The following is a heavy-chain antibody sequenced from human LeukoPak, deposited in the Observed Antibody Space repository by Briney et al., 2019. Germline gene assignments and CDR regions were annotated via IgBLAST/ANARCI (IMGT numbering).Heavy chain of an antibody. J-gene: IGHJ3*02. V-gene: IGHV3-23*01. CDR1: GFTFSNYG. Sequence: PGGSLRLSCAASGFTFSNYGMNWVRQAPGKGLEWVSGITGSGGNTYYADSVKGRFTISRDNSKNTMYLQMNSLRAEDTAVYYCARDPTTLIQPGAFDIWGQGTMVTVSS. CDR3: ARDPTTLIQPGAFDI. CDR2: ITGSGGNT. D-gene: IGHD1-14*01.